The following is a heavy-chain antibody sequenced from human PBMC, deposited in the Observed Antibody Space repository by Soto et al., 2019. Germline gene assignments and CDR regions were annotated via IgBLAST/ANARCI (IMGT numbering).Heavy chain of an antibody. CDR1: GASISGFY. Sequence: PSETLSLTCTVSGASISGFYWSWIRKSAGKGLEWIGRIYATGTTDYNPSLKSRVMMSVDTSKKQFSLKLRSVTAADTAVYYCVWDGMKTLRDWFDPWGQGISVTVSS. D-gene: IGHD1-1*01. CDR3: VWDGMKTLRDWFDP. CDR2: IYATGTT. J-gene: IGHJ5*02. V-gene: IGHV4-4*07.